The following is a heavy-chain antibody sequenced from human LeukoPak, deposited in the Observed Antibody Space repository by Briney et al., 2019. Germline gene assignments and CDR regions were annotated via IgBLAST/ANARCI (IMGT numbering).Heavy chain of an antibody. CDR3: ARDQAATNTQVRFCLD. J-gene: IGHJ4*02. V-gene: IGHV1-18*01. CDR2: ISAYNDNT. Sequence: ASMKVSCKASSYTFTSYGISGVRQARGQEHEKKGWISAYNDNTNFAQKLQGRVTMTTNTSTSTAYMDLRSLRSDDTAVYYCARDQAATNTQVRFCLDWGQGALVSVSS. CDR1: SYTFTSYG. D-gene: IGHD3-9*01.